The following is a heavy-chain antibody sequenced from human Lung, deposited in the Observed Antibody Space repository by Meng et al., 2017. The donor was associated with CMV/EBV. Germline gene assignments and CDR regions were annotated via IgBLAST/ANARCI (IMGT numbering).Heavy chain of an antibody. Sequence: GESLKISCAASGFTVSSNYMSWVRQAPGKGLEWVSVIYSVGTTYYADSVKGRFTISRDNSKNTVYLQMNSLNAEDRAVYYCARDKSLGALEIWGQGTMVTFSS. CDR3: ARDKSLGALEI. D-gene: IGHD7-27*01. CDR2: IYSVGTT. J-gene: IGHJ3*02. CDR1: GFTVSSNY. V-gene: IGHV3-66*02.